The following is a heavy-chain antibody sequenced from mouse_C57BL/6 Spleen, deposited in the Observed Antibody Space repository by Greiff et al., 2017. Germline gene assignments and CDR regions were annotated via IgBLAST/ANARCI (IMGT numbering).Heavy chain of an antibody. CDR2: IYPSDSYT. CDR3: ARRREVDY. V-gene: IGHV1-50*01. J-gene: IGHJ2*01. CDR1: GYTFTSYW. Sequence: QVQLQQPGAELVKPGASVKLSCKASGYTFTSYWMQWVKQRPGQGLEWIGEIYPSDSYTNYNQKFKGNATLTVDPSSSTAYIQLSSLTSEDSAVYYCARRREVDYWGQGTTLTVSS.